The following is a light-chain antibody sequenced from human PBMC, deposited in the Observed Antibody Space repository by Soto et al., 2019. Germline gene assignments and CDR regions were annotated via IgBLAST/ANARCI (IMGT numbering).Light chain of an antibody. J-gene: IGLJ2*01. V-gene: IGLV1-47*02. CDR1: ISNIGGTNY. Sequence: QSLLTQPPSASGTRGQRLFISCSGSISNIGGTNYAYWYQQLPGAAPKLLMHSNNLRPSGVPERISGSKSGTSASLAISGLRSDDEAVYYCASWDDRLGAVIFGGGTKVTVL. CDR3: ASWDDRLGAVI. CDR2: SNN.